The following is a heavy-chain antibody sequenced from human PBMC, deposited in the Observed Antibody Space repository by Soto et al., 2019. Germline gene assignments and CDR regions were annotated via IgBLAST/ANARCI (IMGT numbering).Heavy chain of an antibody. J-gene: IGHJ5*02. CDR3: ATAYSNSGPSDWFDP. CDR2: ITGSGAGS. CDR1: GFTFSSYA. V-gene: IGHV3-23*01. D-gene: IGHD1-26*01. Sequence: EVQLLESGGGWLQPGGSLRPSCAASGFTFSSYAMNWVRQAPGKGLEWVSGITGSGAGSYYSDSVKGRFTISRDNSKNTLYLQMNSLRAEDTAVYYCATAYSNSGPSDWFDPWGQGTLVTVSS.